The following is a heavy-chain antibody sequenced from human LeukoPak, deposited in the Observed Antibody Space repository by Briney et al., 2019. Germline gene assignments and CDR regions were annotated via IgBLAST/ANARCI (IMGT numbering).Heavy chain of an antibody. CDR1: GYSISSGYY. V-gene: IGHV4-38-2*02. CDR2: IYHSGST. Sequence: SETLSLTCTVSGYSISSGYYWGWIPQPPGKGLEWIGSIYHSGSTYYNPSLKSRVTISVDTSKNQFSLRLSSVTAADTAVYYCARVESSSSYFDYWGQGTLVTVSS. D-gene: IGHD6-6*01. J-gene: IGHJ4*02. CDR3: ARVESSSSYFDY.